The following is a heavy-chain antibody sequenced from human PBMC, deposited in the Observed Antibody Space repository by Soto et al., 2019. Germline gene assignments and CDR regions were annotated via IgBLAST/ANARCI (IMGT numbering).Heavy chain of an antibody. CDR1: GGSISSYY. J-gene: IGHJ6*03. D-gene: IGHD2-2*02. V-gene: IGHV4-59*08. Sequence: SETLSLTCTVSGGSISSYYWSWIRQPPGKGLEWIGYIYYSGSTNYNPSLKSRVTISVDTSKNQFSLKLSSVTAADTAVYYLARRRRESYCSSTSCYTDYYYYYYMDVWGKGTTVTVSS. CDR2: IYYSGST. CDR3: ARRRRESYCSSTSCYTDYYYYYYMDV.